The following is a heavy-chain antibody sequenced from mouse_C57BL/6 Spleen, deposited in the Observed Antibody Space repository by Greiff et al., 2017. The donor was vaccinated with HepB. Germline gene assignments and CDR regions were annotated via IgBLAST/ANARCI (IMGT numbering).Heavy chain of an antibody. Sequence: VQLQQSGTELVKPGASVKLSCKASGYTFTSYWMHWVKQRPGQGLEWIGNINPSNGGTNYNEKFKSKATLTVDKSSSTAYMQLSSLTSEDSAVYYCARGGTTVSFMDYWGQGTSVTVSS. CDR3: ARGGTTVSFMDY. CDR1: GYTFTSYW. D-gene: IGHD1-1*01. V-gene: IGHV1-53*01. CDR2: INPSNGGT. J-gene: IGHJ4*01.